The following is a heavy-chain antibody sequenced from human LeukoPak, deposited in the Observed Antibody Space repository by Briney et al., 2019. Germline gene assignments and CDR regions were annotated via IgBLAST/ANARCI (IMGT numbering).Heavy chain of an antibody. J-gene: IGHJ6*03. Sequence: PSETLSLTCTVSGGSIRSTSYYWGWIRQPPGKGLEWIGSIYYSGSTYYNPSLKSRVTISVDTSKNQFSLKLSSVTAADTAVYYCARGMPGALPPYSSSLYYYYYMDVWGKGTTVTISS. CDR3: ARGMPGALPPYSSSLYYYYYMDV. CDR1: GGSIRSTSYY. CDR2: IYYSGST. V-gene: IGHV4-39*07. D-gene: IGHD6-13*01.